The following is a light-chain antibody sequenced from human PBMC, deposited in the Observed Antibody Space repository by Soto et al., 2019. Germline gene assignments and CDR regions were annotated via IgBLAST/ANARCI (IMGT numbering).Light chain of an antibody. CDR2: KAS. Sequence: DIQMTQSPSTLSASVGDRVTITCRASQRISSWLAWYQQKPGKAPKLLINKASSLESGVPSRFSGSGSGTEFTLTINSLQSEDFAVYYCQQYRSWPRTFGQGTKVDIK. J-gene: IGKJ1*01. V-gene: IGKV1-5*03. CDR1: QRISSW. CDR3: QQYRSWPRT.